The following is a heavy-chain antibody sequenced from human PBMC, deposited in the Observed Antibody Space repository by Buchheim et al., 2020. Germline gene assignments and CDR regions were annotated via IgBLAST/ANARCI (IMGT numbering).Heavy chain of an antibody. CDR3: ARGRGGHSIFDY. Sequence: QVQLQESGPGLVKPSQTLSLTCTVFGGSINSGSYYWTWIRQPAGKGLEWIGRVYTSGSTNYNPSLERRVTVSRDASKNQFSLRLSSVTAADTAVYYCARGRGGHSIFDYWGQGTL. J-gene: IGHJ4*02. V-gene: IGHV4-61*02. D-gene: IGHD3-10*01. CDR1: GGSINSGSYY. CDR2: VYTSGST.